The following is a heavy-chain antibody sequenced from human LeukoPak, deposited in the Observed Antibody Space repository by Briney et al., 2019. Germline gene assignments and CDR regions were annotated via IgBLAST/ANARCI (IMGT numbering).Heavy chain of an antibody. CDR3: ARYVATTHYFDY. J-gene: IGHJ4*02. V-gene: IGHV3-21*01. CDR2: ISSSSNYI. CDR1: GFTFTNYN. Sequence: GGSLRLSCAASGFTFTNYNVHWVRQAPGKGLEWVSSISSSSNYIYYADSLKGRFTISRDNAKNSLYLQMNSLRAEDTAVYYCARYVATTHYFDYWGQGTLVTVSS. D-gene: IGHD5-12*01.